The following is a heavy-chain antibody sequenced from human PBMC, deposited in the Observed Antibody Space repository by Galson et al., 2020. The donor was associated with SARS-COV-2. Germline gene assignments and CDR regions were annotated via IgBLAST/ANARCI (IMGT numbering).Heavy chain of an antibody. D-gene: IGHD3-10*01. CDR1: GFTFSSYW. V-gene: IGHV3-7*01. J-gene: IGHJ6*02. Sequence: QLGESLKISCAASGFTFSSYWMSWVRQAPGKGLEWVANIKQDGSEKYYVDSVKGRFTISRDNAKNSLYLQMNSLRAEDTAVYYCARDSFGESAHYYYYGMDVWGQGTTVTVSS. CDR2: IKQDGSEK. CDR3: ARDSFGESAHYYYYGMDV.